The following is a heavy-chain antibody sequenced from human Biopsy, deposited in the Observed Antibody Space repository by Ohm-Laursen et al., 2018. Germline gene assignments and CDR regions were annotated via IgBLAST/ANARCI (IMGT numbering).Heavy chain of an antibody. CDR2: IWDDGSNK. V-gene: IGHV3-33*06. CDR3: AKCMTGGSNYYFHH. Sequence: SLRLSCAASGFTFSSYGMHWVRQAPGKGLEWGAAIWDDGSNKNYADSVKGRFTTSRDNSKNTLYLQMNSLRGEDTAVYYCAKCMTGGSNYYFHHCGQGTLVTVSS. CDR1: GFTFSSYG. D-gene: IGHD2-8*01. J-gene: IGHJ4*02.